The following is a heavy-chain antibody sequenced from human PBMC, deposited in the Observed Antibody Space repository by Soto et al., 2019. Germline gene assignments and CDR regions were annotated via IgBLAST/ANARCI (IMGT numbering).Heavy chain of an antibody. CDR2: IIPIFGTA. V-gene: IGHV1-69*13. Sequence: SVKVSCKASGGTFSSYAISWVRQAPGQGLEWMGGIIPIFGTANYAQKFQGRVTITADESTSTAYMELSSLRAEDTAVYYCARDPRQMYSSGWPDYYYYGMDVWGQGTTVTVSS. CDR3: ARDPRQMYSSGWPDYYYYGMDV. D-gene: IGHD6-19*01. J-gene: IGHJ6*02. CDR1: GGTFSSYA.